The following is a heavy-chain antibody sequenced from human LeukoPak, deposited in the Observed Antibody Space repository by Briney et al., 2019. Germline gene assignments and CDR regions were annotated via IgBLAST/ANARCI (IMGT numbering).Heavy chain of an antibody. CDR2: INHSGST. CDR1: GGSLSGYY. V-gene: IGHV4-34*01. Sequence: PSETLSLTCAVYGGSLSGYYWSWIRQPPGKGLEWIGEINHSGSTNYNPSLKSRVTISVDTSKNQFSLKLSSVTAADTAVYYCARALWYCSSTSCYGYYYYYYMDVWGKGTTVTVSS. CDR3: ARALWYCSSTSCYGYYYYYYMDV. D-gene: IGHD2-2*01. J-gene: IGHJ6*03.